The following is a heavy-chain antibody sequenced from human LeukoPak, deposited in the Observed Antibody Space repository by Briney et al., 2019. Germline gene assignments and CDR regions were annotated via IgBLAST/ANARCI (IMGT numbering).Heavy chain of an antibody. V-gene: IGHV4-61*01. CDR3: ARGRSYGFDFDS. J-gene: IGHJ4*02. Sequence: PSETLSLTRDVSGVSINTCCYYWTWIRRPPGKGLEWIGYKYYSGRTRYNSSLSSRLTISLDSSKNQFSLRLTSVTAADSAVYYCARGRSYGFDFDSWGPGTLVIVSS. CDR2: KYYSGRT. CDR1: GVSINTCCYY. D-gene: IGHD3-16*01.